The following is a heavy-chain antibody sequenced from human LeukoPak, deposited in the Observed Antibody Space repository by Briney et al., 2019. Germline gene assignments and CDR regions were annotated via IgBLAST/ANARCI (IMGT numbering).Heavy chain of an antibody. CDR3: ARPLPSPGSYKVAAFDI. V-gene: IGHV4-59*12. D-gene: IGHD3-10*01. CDR1: GGSISTYY. J-gene: IGHJ3*02. CDR2: IYYTGST. Sequence: SETLSLTCTVSGGSISTYYWSWIRQPPGKGLEWIGYIYYTGSTSYNPSLKSRVTMSVDTSKNKFSLKLSSVTAADTAVYYCARPLPSPGSYKVAAFDIWGQGTMVTVSS.